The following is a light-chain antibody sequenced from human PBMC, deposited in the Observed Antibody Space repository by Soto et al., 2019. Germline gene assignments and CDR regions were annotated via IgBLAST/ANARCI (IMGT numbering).Light chain of an antibody. Sequence: DIQMTQSPSSLSASVGDRVTITCRASQSISSYLNWYQQKPGKAPKLLIYGASILQSGVPSRFSGSGSGTNFTLTISSLQPEDLASYYCQQSDTTPPLTFGGGTKVEIK. CDR1: QSISSY. CDR3: QQSDTTPPLT. CDR2: GAS. J-gene: IGKJ4*01. V-gene: IGKV1-39*01.